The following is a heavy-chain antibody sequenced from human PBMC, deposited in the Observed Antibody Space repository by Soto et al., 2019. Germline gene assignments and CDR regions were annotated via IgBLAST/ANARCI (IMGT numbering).Heavy chain of an antibody. J-gene: IGHJ5*02. CDR2: IKSKTDGGTT. V-gene: IGHV3-15*01. CDR1: GFTFSNAW. Sequence: GGSLRLSCAASGFTFSNAWMSWVRQAPGKGLEWVGRIKSKTDGGTTDYAAPVKGRFTISRDDSKNTLYLQMNSLKTEDTAVYYCTILGSGGYDDNWIDPSGQGTLVTVSS. D-gene: IGHD5-12*01. CDR3: TILGSGGYDDNWIDP.